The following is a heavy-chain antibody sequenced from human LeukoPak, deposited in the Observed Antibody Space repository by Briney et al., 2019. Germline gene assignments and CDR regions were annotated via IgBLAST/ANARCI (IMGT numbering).Heavy chain of an antibody. Sequence: SETLSLTCEVYDGSFTFYYWSWIRQPPGKGLEWIGEIHHSGSTNYNVSLKSRVTISVDKSKNQFSLKLSSVTAADTAVYYCARASVRWELIFDYWGQGTLVTVSS. D-gene: IGHD1-26*01. V-gene: IGHV4-34*01. CDR3: ARASVRWELIFDY. J-gene: IGHJ4*02. CDR2: IHHSGST. CDR1: DGSFTFYY.